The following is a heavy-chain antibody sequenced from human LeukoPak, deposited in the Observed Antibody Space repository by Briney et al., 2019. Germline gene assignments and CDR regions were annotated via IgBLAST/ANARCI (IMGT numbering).Heavy chain of an antibody. J-gene: IGHJ5*02. CDR3: ARYSGRTVWFDP. V-gene: IGHV4-59*08. CDR2: IYYSGRT. Sequence: PSETLSLTCTVSGGSISSYYWSWTRQPPGKGLEWIGYIYYSGRTNYNPSLKSRVTISVDTSKNRFSLKLNSVTAADTAVYYCARYSGRTVWFDPWGQGTLVTVSS. CDR1: GGSISSYY. D-gene: IGHD5-18*01.